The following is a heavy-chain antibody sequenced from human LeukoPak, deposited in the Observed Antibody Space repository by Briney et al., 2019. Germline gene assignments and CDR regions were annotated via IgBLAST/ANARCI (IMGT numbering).Heavy chain of an antibody. D-gene: IGHD6-13*01. V-gene: IGHV4-38-2*02. CDR2: ISYSGST. Sequence: PGGSLRLSCAASGFTFSDYYMSWIRQAPGKGLEWIGSISYSGSTYYNPSLKSRVTISVDTSKNQFSLKLSSVTAADTAVYYCARDLYSSRTNDAFVIWGQGTMVTVSS. CDR3: ARDLYSSRTNDAFVI. CDR1: GFTFSDYY. J-gene: IGHJ3*02.